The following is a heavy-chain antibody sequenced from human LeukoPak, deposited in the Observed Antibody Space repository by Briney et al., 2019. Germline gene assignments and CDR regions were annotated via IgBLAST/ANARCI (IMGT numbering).Heavy chain of an antibody. CDR1: GYTFTSYY. D-gene: IGHD2-2*02. V-gene: IGHV1-46*01. J-gene: IGHJ6*03. CDR3: ARGGYCSSTSSYKDYYYMDV. CDR2: INPSGGST. Sequence: ASVKVSSKASGYTFTSYYMHWVRQAPGQGLEWMGIINPSGGSTSYAQKFQGRVTMTRDMSTSTVYMELSSLRSEDTAVYYCARGGYCSSTSSYKDYYYMDVWGKGTTVTVSS.